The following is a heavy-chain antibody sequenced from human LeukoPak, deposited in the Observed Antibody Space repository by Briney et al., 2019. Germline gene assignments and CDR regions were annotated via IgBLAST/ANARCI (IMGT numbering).Heavy chain of an antibody. J-gene: IGHJ3*02. D-gene: IGHD3-10*01. Sequence: GASVKVSCKASGYMLIGYYIHWVRQAPGQGLEWMGWINPNSGGTNHAQKFRGRVTMTRAPSINTAYMEVISLASDDTAVYYCARDSSITAPRGGFDIWGQGTKVTVSS. CDR1: GYMLIGYY. CDR3: ARDSSITAPRGGFDI. CDR2: INPNSGGT. V-gene: IGHV1-2*02.